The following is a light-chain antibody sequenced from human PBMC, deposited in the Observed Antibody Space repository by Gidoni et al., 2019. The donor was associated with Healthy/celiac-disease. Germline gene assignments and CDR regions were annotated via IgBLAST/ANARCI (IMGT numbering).Light chain of an antibody. CDR3: QKYNSAPWT. CDR1: QGISSY. V-gene: IGKV1-27*01. CDR2: TAS. J-gene: IGKJ1*01. Sequence: DIQMTQSPSSLSASVGDRVTIPCRASQGISSYLAWYQQKPGKVPKLLIYTASTLQSGVPSRFSGSRSGTDFTLTISSLQPEDVATYYCQKYNSAPWTFGQGTKVEIK.